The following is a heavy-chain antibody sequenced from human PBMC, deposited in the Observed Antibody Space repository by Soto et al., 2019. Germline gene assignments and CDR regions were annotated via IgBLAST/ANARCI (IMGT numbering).Heavy chain of an antibody. CDR1: GGSFSGYY. CDR2: INHSGST. CDR3: ARGPGYCSGGSCLTGFDY. J-gene: IGHJ4*02. Sequence: PSETLSLTCAVYGGSFSGYYWSWIRQPPGKGLEWIGEINHSGSTNYNPSLKSRVTITVDTSNNQFSLKLSSVTAADTAVYYCARGPGYCSGGSCLTGFDYWGQGTLVTVSS. V-gene: IGHV4-34*01. D-gene: IGHD2-15*01.